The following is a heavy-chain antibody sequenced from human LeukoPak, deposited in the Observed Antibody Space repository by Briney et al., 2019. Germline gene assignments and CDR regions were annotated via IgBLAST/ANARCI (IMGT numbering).Heavy chain of an antibody. D-gene: IGHD2-8*01. CDR1: GFTFSSYW. J-gene: IGHJ4*02. CDR2: IKQDGSEK. CDR3: AGKATNYCFDY. V-gene: IGHV3-7*01. Sequence: GGSLRLSCAASGFTFSSYWMSWVRQAPGKGLEWVANIKQDGSEKYYVDSVKGRFTISRDNAKNSLYLQMNSLRAEDTAVYYCAGKATNYCFDYWGQGTLVTVSS.